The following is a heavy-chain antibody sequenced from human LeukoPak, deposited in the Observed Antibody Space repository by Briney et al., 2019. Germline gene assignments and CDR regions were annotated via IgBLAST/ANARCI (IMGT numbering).Heavy chain of an antibody. V-gene: IGHV4-34*01. CDR3: ARRCYSSGWWFCGNFDY. Sequence: SETLSLTCAVYGGSFSGYYWSWLRQPPGKGLEWIGEINHSGSTNYNPSLKSRVTISVDTSKNQFSLKLSSVTAADTAVYYCARRCYSSGWWFCGNFDYWGQGTLVTVSS. J-gene: IGHJ4*02. CDR1: GGSFSGYY. CDR2: INHSGST. D-gene: IGHD6-19*01.